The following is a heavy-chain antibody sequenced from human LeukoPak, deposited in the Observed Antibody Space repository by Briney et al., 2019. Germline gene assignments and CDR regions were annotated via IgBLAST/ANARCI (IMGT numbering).Heavy chain of an antibody. V-gene: IGHV3-23*01. Sequence: GGSLGLSCAASGFTFSSYAMSWVRQAPGKGLEWVSVISGSGGSTNYADSVKGRFTISRDNSKNTLYLQMNSLRAEDTAVYYCAKMTTVTHSYYYGLDVWGQGTTVTVSS. CDR2: ISGSGGST. CDR1: GFTFSSYA. D-gene: IGHD4-17*01. J-gene: IGHJ6*02. CDR3: AKMTTVTHSYYYGLDV.